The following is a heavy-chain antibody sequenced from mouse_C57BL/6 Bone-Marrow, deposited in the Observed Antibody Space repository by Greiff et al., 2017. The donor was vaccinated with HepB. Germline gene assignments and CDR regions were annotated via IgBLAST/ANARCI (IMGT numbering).Heavy chain of an antibody. CDR1: GYTFTSYD. CDR3: ARRGDYDYYAMDY. Sequence: QVQLQQSGPELVKPGASVKLSCKASGYTFTSYDINWVKQRPGQGLEWIVWIYPRDGSTKYNEKFKGKATLTVDTSSSTAYMELHSLTSEDSAVYFCARRGDYDYYAMDYWGQGTSVTVSS. CDR2: IYPRDGST. J-gene: IGHJ4*01. V-gene: IGHV1-85*01. D-gene: IGHD2-4*01.